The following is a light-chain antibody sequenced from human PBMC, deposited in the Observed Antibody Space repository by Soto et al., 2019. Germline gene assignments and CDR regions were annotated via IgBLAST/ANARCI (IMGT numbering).Light chain of an antibody. CDR1: QSVGSN. J-gene: IGKJ1*01. CDR3: QQYNNWPPART. V-gene: IGKV3-15*01. CDR2: GAS. Sequence: EIVMTQSPATLSVSPGERATLSCRASQSVGSNLAWYQLQPGQAPRRLLYGASTRATGIPARFSGSGSGTDFNLTISSLQSEDFEIYFCQQYNNWPPARTFGQGTKVEIK.